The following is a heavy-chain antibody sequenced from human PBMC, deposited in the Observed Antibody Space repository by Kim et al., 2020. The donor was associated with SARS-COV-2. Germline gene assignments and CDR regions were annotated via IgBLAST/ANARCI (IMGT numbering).Heavy chain of an antibody. CDR1: GFTFSSYG. Sequence: GGSLRLSCAASGFTFSSYGMHWVRQAPGKGLEWVAVIWYDGSNKYYADSVKGRFTISRDNSKNTLYLQMNSLRAEDTAVYYCARDLSLVYARGFDYWGQGTLVTVSS. CDR3: ARDLSLVYARGFDY. J-gene: IGHJ4*02. D-gene: IGHD2-8*01. CDR2: IWYDGSNK. V-gene: IGHV3-33*01.